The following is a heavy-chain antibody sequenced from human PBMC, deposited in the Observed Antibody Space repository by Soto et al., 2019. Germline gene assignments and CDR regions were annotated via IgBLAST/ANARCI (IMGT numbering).Heavy chain of an antibody. Sequence: EVQLVEAGGGLVHPGGSLRLACAASGFNFRTNWIIWVRQAPGTGLEWVANIKQDGREKYYVDSVKGRFTISRDSAKNSLFLQMNSLKGDDTAIYYCARATWFGAFPSSHWVDSWGQGTLVTVSS. CDR1: GFNFRTNW. J-gene: IGHJ5*01. CDR3: ARATWFGAFPSSHWVDS. CDR2: IKQDGREK. D-gene: IGHD3-10*01. V-gene: IGHV3-7*01.